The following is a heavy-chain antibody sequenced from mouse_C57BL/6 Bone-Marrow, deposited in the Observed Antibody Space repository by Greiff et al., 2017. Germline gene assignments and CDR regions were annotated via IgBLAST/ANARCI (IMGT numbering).Heavy chain of an antibody. V-gene: IGHV1-50*01. D-gene: IGHD6-2*01. CDR2: IDPSDSYT. CDR3: ARGVYYFDY. CDR1: GYTFTSYW. Sequence: VQLQQSGAELVKPGASVKLSCKASGYTFTSYWMQWVNQRPGQGLEWVGEIDPSDSYTYYKQKFKGKATLTVDTASSTAYMQLSSLTAEDSAVYYWARGVYYFDYGGQGTTLTVTS. J-gene: IGHJ2*01.